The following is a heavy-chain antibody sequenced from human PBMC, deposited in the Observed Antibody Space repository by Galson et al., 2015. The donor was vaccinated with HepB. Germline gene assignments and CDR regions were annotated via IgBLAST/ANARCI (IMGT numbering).Heavy chain of an antibody. V-gene: IGHV1-46*01. J-gene: IGHJ4*02. CDR3: ARDQGRAAAGNLISYFDY. Sequence: SVKVSCKASGYTFTSYYMHWVRQAPGQGLEWMGIINPSGGSTSYAQKFQGRVTMTRDTSTSTVYMELSSLRSEDTAVYYCARDQGRAAAGNLISYFDYWGQGTLVTVSS. D-gene: IGHD6-13*01. CDR2: INPSGGST. CDR1: GYTFTSYY.